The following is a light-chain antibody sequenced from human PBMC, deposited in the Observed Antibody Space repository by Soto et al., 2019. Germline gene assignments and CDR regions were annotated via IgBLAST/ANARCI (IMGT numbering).Light chain of an antibody. CDR1: SSDVGSYNL. CDR3: CSYAGSSTFG. Sequence: QSALTQPASVSGSPGQSITISCTGTSSDVGSYNLVSWYQQHPGKAPKLMIYEGSKRPSGVANRFSGSKSGNTASLTISGLQAEDEAAYYCCSYAGSSTFGFGGGTKLTGL. V-gene: IGLV2-23*03. CDR2: EGS. J-gene: IGLJ3*02.